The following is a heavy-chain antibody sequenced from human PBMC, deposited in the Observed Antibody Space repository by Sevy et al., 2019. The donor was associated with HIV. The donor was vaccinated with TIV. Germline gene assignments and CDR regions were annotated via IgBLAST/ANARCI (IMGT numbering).Heavy chain of an antibody. J-gene: IGHJ6*03. Sequence: SETLSLTCTVSGGSISSYYWSWIRQPPGKGLEWIGYIYYSGSTNYNPSLKSRVTISVDTSKNQFSLKLSSVTAADTAVYYCARGFAAAHIHTGNYYYYYYMDVWGKGTTVTVSS. CDR2: IYYSGST. V-gene: IGHV4-59*01. CDR1: GGSISSYY. D-gene: IGHD6-13*01. CDR3: ARGFAAAHIHTGNYYYYYYMDV.